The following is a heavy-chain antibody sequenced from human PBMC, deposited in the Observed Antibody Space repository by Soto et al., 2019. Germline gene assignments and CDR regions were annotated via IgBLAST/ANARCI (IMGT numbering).Heavy chain of an antibody. V-gene: IGHV3-23*01. D-gene: IGHD3-3*01. CDR3: ASLHYDFWSGYPSRFDP. J-gene: IGHJ5*02. CDR2: ISGSGGST. Sequence: GGSLRLSCAASGFTFSSYAMSWVRQAPGKGLEWVSAISGSGGSTYYADSVKGRFTISRDNSKNTLYLQMNSLRAEDTAVYYCASLHYDFWSGYPSRFDPWGQGTLVTVSS. CDR1: GFTFSSYA.